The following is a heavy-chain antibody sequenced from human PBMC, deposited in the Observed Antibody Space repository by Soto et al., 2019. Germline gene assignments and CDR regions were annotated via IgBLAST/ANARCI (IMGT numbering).Heavy chain of an antibody. CDR2: ISYDGSNK. V-gene: IGHV3-30*18. CDR1: GFTFSSYG. CDR3: AKGARYSSSSCDY. Sequence: GGSLRLSCAASGFTFSSYGMHWVRQAPGKGLEWVAVISYDGSNKYYADSVKGRFTISRDNSKNTLYLQMNSLRAEDTAVYYCAKGARYSSSSCDYWGQGTLVTVSS. J-gene: IGHJ4*02. D-gene: IGHD6-6*01.